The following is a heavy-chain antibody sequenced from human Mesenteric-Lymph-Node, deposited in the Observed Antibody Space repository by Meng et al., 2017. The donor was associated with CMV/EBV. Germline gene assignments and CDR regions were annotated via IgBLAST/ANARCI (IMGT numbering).Heavy chain of an antibody. CDR2: ISSSGSTI. CDR3: ARERGGWDFDY. D-gene: IGHD6-19*01. J-gene: IGHJ4*02. Sequence: GESLKISCAASGFTFSSYEMNWVRQTPGKGLEWVSYISSSGSTIYYADSVKGRFTISRDNAKNSLYLQMNSLRAEDTAVYYCARERGGWDFDYWGQGTLVTVSS. V-gene: IGHV3-48*03. CDR1: GFTFSSYE.